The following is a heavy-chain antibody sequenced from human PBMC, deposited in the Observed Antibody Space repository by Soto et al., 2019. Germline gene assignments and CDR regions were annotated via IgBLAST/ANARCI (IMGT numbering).Heavy chain of an antibody. CDR2: INHSGGT. CDR1: GGSFSGYY. V-gene: IGHV4-34*01. D-gene: IGHD3-3*02. CDR3: ARDRQYYQFWSGYQNERPYGMDV. J-gene: IGHJ6*02. Sequence: PLETLSLTCGVYGGSFSGYYWTWIRQAPGKGLGWIGEINHSGGTNYNSSLKSRVTISVDTSKNQLSLTLYSVTAADTAVYYCARDRQYYQFWSGYQNERPYGMDVWGQGTTVTVSS.